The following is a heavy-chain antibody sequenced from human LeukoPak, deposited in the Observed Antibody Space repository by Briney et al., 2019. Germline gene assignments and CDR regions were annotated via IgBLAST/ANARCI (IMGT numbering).Heavy chain of an antibody. CDR2: ISYGGSNK. Sequence: GGSLRLSCAASGFTFSSYGMHWVRQAPGKGLEWVGVISYGGSNKYYEDSVKGRFTISRDNSKNTLYLQMNSLRAEDTAVYYCAKDRSVGTEYFDLWGRGTLVTVSS. D-gene: IGHD1-26*01. J-gene: IGHJ2*01. CDR3: AKDRSVGTEYFDL. V-gene: IGHV3-30*18. CDR1: GFTFSSYG.